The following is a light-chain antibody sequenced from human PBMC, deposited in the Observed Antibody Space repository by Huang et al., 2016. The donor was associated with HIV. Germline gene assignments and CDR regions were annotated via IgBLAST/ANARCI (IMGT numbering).Light chain of an antibody. CDR3: HHYNNWPPRGT. V-gene: IGKV3-15*01. J-gene: IGKJ1*01. CDR2: GAS. CDR1: QGVSNN. Sequence: EVVMTQSPATLSVSLGESATLSCRASQGVSNNIDWYQQKTGKPPRLLMCGASTRATGVPARFSGSESGTEFTLTVSSLQSEDFGIYYCHHYNNWPPRGTFGQGTKVEIK.